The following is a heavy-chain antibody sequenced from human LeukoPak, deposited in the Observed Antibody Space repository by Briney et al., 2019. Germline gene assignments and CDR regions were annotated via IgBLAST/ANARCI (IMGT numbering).Heavy chain of an antibody. Sequence: PGGSLRLSCAASGFTFSSYAMSWVRQAPGKGLEWVSAISGSGGSTYYADSVKGRFTISRDNSKNTLYLQMNSLRPEDTAVYYCAKVSGWSYYYYMDVWGKGTTVTVSS. CDR2: ISGSGGST. J-gene: IGHJ6*03. V-gene: IGHV3-23*01. D-gene: IGHD6-13*01. CDR3: AKVSGWSYYYYMDV. CDR1: GFTFSSYA.